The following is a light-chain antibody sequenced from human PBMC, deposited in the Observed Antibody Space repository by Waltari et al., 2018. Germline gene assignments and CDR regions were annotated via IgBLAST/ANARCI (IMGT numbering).Light chain of an antibody. CDR2: ATS. CDR3: QQSHSFPYT. Sequence: DNQMTQSPPSLSASVGDRVTITCRASHSVRPSLNWYQQKPGKAPKLLIYATSILQSGVPSRFSGSGSGTDFTLTISSLQPEDFATYYCQQSHSFPYTFGQGTKLDIK. CDR1: HSVRPS. V-gene: IGKV1-39*01. J-gene: IGKJ2*01.